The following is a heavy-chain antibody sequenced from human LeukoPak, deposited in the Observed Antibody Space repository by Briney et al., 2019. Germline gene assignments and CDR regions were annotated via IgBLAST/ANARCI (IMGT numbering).Heavy chain of an antibody. CDR2: ISSSGGST. J-gene: IGHJ4*02. D-gene: IGHD2-2*02. Sequence: GGSLRLSCAASGFTFSNYAMSWVRQAPGKGLEWVSAISSSGGSTYYADSVKGRFTISRDNSKNTLYLQMNSLRAEDTAVYYCATERLGYCSSTSCSTHYYFDYWGQGTLVTVSS. CDR3: ATERLGYCSSTSCSTHYYFDY. V-gene: IGHV3-23*01. CDR1: GFTFSNYA.